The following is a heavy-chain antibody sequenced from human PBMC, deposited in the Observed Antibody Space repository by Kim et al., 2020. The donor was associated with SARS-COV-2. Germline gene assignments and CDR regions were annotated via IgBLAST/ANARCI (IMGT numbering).Heavy chain of an antibody. Sequence: GGSLRLSCAASGFTFGGHDMHWVRQVTGKGLEWVAAIGTAGVTFYAASVKGRFIISRENGENSLFLQMDSLRVGDTAIYYCARGRHLWLGVDVWGEGTTVTVAS. CDR3: ARGRHLWLGVDV. V-gene: IGHV3-13*04. CDR2: IGTAGVT. J-gene: IGHJ6*04. CDR1: GFTFGGHD. D-gene: IGHD3-10*01.